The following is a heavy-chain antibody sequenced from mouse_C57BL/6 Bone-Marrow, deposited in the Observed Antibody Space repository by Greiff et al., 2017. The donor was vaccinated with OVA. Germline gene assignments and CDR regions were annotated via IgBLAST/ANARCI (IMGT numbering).Heavy chain of an antibody. CDR3: SRGTNWYY. J-gene: IGHJ2*01. Sequence: QVQLQQPGAELVMPGASVKLSCKASGYTFTSYWMHWVKQRPGQGLEWIGEIDPYDSYTNYNQKLKGKSTLTVDKSSSTAYMQLSSLTSEDSAVYYCSRGTNWYYWGQGTTLTFSS. D-gene: IGHD4-1*01. CDR2: IDPYDSYT. V-gene: IGHV1-69*01. CDR1: GYTFTSYW.